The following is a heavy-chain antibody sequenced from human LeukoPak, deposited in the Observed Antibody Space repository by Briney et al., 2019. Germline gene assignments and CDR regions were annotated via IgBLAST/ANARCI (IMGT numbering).Heavy chain of an antibody. J-gene: IGHJ4*02. CDR3: AEDGDLYADY. CDR2: ISYHERNK. D-gene: IGHD3-16*01. CDR1: GFTFSNFG. V-gene: IGHV3-30*18. Sequence: PGGSLRLSCAASGFTFSNFGMHWVRQAPGKGLEWLAVISYHERNKYYADSVKGRFTISRDNSKNTLYLQMNSLRAEDTAVYYCAEDGDLYADYWGQGTLVTVSS.